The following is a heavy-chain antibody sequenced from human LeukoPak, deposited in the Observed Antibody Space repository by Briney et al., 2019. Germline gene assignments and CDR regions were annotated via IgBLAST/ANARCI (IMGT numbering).Heavy chain of an antibody. D-gene: IGHD3-22*01. CDR1: GYTFTSYG. CDR2: ISAYNGNT. J-gene: IGHJ4*02. V-gene: IGHV1-18*01. Sequence: ASVKVSCKASGYTFTSYGISWVRQDPGQGLEWMGWISAYNGNTNYAQKLQGRVTMTTDTSTSTAYMELRSLRSDDTAVYYCARETYYYDSSGYRYTDYWGQGTLVTVSS. CDR3: ARETYYYDSSGYRYTDY.